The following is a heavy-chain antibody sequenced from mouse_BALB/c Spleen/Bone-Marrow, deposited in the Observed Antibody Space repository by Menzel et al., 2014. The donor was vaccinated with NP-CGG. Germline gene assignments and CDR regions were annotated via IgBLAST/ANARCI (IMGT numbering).Heavy chain of an antibody. CDR3: APYYGNYGFAY. V-gene: IGHV14-1*02. J-gene: IGHJ3*01. D-gene: IGHD2-10*01. CDR2: IDPENGYT. CDR1: GFNIKVYY. Sequence: VQLKQSGAQLVRPGAFVKLSCKGSGFNIKVYYMHWVKQRPEQGLEWIGWIDPENGYTIFDSKFQGKASITADTSSNTAFLQLSSLTSEDTAVYYCAPYYGNYGFAYWGQGTLVTVSA.